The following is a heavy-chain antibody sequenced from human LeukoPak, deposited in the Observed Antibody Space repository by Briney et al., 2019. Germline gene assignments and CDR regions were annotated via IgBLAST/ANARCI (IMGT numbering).Heavy chain of an antibody. J-gene: IGHJ5*02. CDR2: IGNGGDT. CDR3: ARGSSLGFDP. CDR1: GFPFRSYD. Sequence: PGGSLRLSCAASGFPFRSYDFHWARQATGKGLEWVSSIGNGGDTYYSGSVKGRFTISRENAKNSLYLQMDSLRAGDTAVCYCARGSSLGFDPWGQGTLVTVSS. V-gene: IGHV3-13*04.